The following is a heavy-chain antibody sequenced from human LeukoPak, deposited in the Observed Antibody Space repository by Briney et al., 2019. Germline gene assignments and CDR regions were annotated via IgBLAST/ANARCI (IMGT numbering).Heavy chain of an antibody. D-gene: IGHD5-18*01. J-gene: IGHJ6*03. Sequence: SETLSLTCAVYGGSFSDYYWSWIRQPPGKGLEWIGEINHSGSTNYNPSLKSRVTISVDTSKNQFSLKLSSVTAADTAVYYCARGGGSYGCYMDVWGKGPTVTVSS. CDR2: INHSGST. V-gene: IGHV4-34*01. CDR1: GGSFSDYY. CDR3: ARGGGSYGCYMDV.